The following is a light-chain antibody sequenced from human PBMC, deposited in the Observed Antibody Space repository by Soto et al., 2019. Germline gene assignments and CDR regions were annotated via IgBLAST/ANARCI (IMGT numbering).Light chain of an antibody. CDR2: DAP. V-gene: IGKV3-20*01. Sequence: EIVLTQSPVTLSLSPGERATLSCGASQSVRSNYLAWYQQQPGQAPRLLIYDAPSRATGIPDRFSGSGSGTDFTLTISRLEPEDFAVYFCQQYGSSPPYSVGQGTKVDSK. CDR1: QSVRSNY. CDR3: QQYGSSPPYS. J-gene: IGKJ2*03.